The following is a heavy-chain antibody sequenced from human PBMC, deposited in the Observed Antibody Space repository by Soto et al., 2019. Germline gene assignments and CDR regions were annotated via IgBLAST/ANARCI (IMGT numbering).Heavy chain of an antibody. J-gene: IGHJ5*02. Sequence: QVQLVQSGAEVKKPGSSVKVSCKASGGTSSSYTISWVRQAPGQGLEWMGRIIPILGIANYAQKFQGRVTITADKSTSTAYMELSSLRSEDTAVYYCARDLKGSGWFDPWGQGTLVTVSS. V-gene: IGHV1-69*08. CDR3: ARDLKGSGWFDP. D-gene: IGHD3-3*01. CDR1: GGTSSSYT. CDR2: IIPILGIA.